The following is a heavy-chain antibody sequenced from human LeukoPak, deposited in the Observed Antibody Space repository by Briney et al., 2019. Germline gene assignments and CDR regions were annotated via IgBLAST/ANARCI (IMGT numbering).Heavy chain of an antibody. CDR3: AKDRNYYDSSGYYSPFGY. D-gene: IGHD3-22*01. V-gene: IGHV3-23*01. CDR2: IGPSGEKT. CDR1: GFTFRGYA. J-gene: IGHJ4*02. Sequence: GGSLRLSCAASGFTFRGYAMSWVRQAPGTGPEWVSVIGPSGEKTYYSDSVKGRFTISRDNSKNTLYLQMNSLRAEDTAVYYCAKDRNYYDSSGYYSPFGYWGQGTLVTVSS.